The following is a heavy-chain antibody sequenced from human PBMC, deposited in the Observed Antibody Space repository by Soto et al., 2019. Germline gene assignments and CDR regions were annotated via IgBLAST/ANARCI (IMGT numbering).Heavy chain of an antibody. Sequence: PGESLKISCKGSGYSFTTYWIAWVRQMPGKGLEWVGIIYPGDSDTRYSPSFEGHVTTSVDKSISTAFLQWNSLKASDNAIYYCARHSTSAPKDYWGQGTLVTVS. CDR3: ARHSTSAPKDY. J-gene: IGHJ4*01. D-gene: IGHD3-10*01. V-gene: IGHV5-51*01. CDR2: IYPGDSDT. CDR1: GYSFTTYW.